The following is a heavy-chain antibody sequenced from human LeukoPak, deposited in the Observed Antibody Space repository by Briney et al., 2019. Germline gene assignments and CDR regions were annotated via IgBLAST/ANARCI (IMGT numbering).Heavy chain of an antibody. V-gene: IGHV4-61*08. J-gene: IGHJ4*02. Sequence: SETLSLTCTVSGGSISSGGYYWSWIRQHPGKGLEWIGYIYYSGSTNYNPSLKSRVTISVDTSKNQFSLKLSSVTAADTAVYYCAKESAMVRGVIDYWGQGTLVTVSS. D-gene: IGHD3-10*01. CDR1: GGSISSGGYY. CDR2: IYYSGST. CDR3: AKESAMVRGVIDY.